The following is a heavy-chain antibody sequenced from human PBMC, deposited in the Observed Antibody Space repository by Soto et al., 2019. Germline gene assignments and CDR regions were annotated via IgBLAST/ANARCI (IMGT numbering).Heavy chain of an antibody. CDR3: ARDRGHSSGWDPRYYYGMDV. CDR1: GYTFTGYY. V-gene: IGHV1-2*02. CDR2: INPNSGGT. D-gene: IGHD6-19*01. J-gene: IGHJ6*02. Sequence: ASVKVSCKASGYTFTGYYMHWVRQAPGQGLEWMGWINPNSGGTNYAQKFQGRVTMTRDTSISTAYMELSRLRSDDTAVYYCARDRGHSSGWDPRYYYGMDVWGQGTTVTVSS.